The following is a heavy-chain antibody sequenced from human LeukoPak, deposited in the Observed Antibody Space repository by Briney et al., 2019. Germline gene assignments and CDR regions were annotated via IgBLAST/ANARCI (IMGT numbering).Heavy chain of an antibody. D-gene: IGHD5-12*01. J-gene: IGHJ1*01. Sequence: ASVKVSCKASGYTFTSYGISWVRQAPGQGLEWMGWISAYNGNTNYAQKLQGRVTMTTDTSTSTAYMGLRSLRSDDTAVYYCARENIVAGGGGFQHWGQGTLVTVSS. V-gene: IGHV1-18*01. CDR1: GYTFTSYG. CDR3: ARENIVAGGGGFQH. CDR2: ISAYNGNT.